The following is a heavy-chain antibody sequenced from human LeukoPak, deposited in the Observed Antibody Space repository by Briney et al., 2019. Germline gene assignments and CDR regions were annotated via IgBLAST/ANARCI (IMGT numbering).Heavy chain of an antibody. V-gene: IGHV4-4*07. D-gene: IGHD6-13*01. Sequence: SETLSLTCTVSGDSISSYYWSWIRQPAGKGLEWIGRIYSSGSTDYNPSLKSQVTMSVDTSKNQFSLKLSSVTAADTAVYYCARDIAAAGYDYWGQGTLVTVSS. J-gene: IGHJ4*02. CDR1: GDSISSYY. CDR2: IYSSGST. CDR3: ARDIAAAGYDY.